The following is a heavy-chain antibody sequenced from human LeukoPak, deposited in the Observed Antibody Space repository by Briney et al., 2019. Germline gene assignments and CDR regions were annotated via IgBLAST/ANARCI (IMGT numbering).Heavy chain of an antibody. J-gene: IGHJ6*02. CDR1: GFTFSSYW. CDR2: INHNGNVN. Sequence: GGSLRLSCAASGFTFSSYWMNWARQAPGKGLEWVASINHNGNVNYXVDSVKGRFTTSRDNAKNSLYLQMSNLRAEDTAVYFCARGGGLDVWGQGATVTVSS. CDR3: ARGGGLDV. D-gene: IGHD3-16*01. V-gene: IGHV3-7*03.